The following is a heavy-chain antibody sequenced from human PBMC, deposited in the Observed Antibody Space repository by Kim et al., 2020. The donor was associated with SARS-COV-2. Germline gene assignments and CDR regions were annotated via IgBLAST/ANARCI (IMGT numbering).Heavy chain of an antibody. D-gene: IGHD1-26*01. CDR2: ISAYNGNT. V-gene: IGHV1-18*01. CDR1: GYTFTSYG. J-gene: IGHJ3*02. Sequence: ASVKVSCKASGYTFTSYGISWVRQAPGQGLEWMGWISAYNGNTNYAQKLQGRVTMTTDTSTSTAYMELRSLRSDDTAVYYCARDEGSYSGSYYSPRDDAFDIWGQGTMVTVSS. CDR3: ARDEGSYSGSYYSPRDDAFDI.